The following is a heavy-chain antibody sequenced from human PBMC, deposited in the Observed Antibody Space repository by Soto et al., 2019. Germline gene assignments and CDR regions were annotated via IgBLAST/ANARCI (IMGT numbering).Heavy chain of an antibody. CDR3: AREPSQTLFDY. Sequence: QVQLVESGGGLVKPGGSLRLSCAASGFTFSDYYMSWIRQAPGKGLEWVSYISSSSSYTNYADSVKGRFTISRDNAKNSLSLLLTSLRAEDTAVYYCAREPSQTLFDYWGRGTLVTVSS. J-gene: IGHJ4*02. V-gene: IGHV3-11*06. CDR1: GFTFSDYY. CDR2: ISSSSSYT.